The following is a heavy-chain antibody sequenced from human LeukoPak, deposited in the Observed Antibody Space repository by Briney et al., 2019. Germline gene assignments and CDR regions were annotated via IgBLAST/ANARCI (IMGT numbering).Heavy chain of an antibody. D-gene: IGHD6-19*01. J-gene: IGHJ4*02. CDR2: IIPIFGTA. V-gene: IGHV1-69*05. CDR3: ARGGDREQWLAYFDY. CDR1: GGTFSSYA. Sequence: ASVKVSCKASGGTFSSYAISWVRQAPGQGLEWMGGIIPIFGTANYAQKFQGRVTITTDESTSTAYMELSSLRSEDTAVYYCARGGDREQWLAYFDYWGQGTLVTVSS.